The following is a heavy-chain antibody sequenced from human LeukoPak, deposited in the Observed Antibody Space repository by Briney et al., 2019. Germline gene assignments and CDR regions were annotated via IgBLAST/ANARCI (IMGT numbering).Heavy chain of an antibody. J-gene: IGHJ4*02. V-gene: IGHV1-24*01. Sequence: GASVKVSCKVSGYTLTELSMHWVRQAPGKGLEWMGGFDPVDGETIYAQKFQGRVTMTEDTSTDTAYMELSSLRSEDTAVYYCATVFNYYDSSGYYPFDYWGQGTLVTVSS. CDR2: FDPVDGET. D-gene: IGHD3-22*01. CDR1: GYTLTELS. CDR3: ATVFNYYDSSGYYPFDY.